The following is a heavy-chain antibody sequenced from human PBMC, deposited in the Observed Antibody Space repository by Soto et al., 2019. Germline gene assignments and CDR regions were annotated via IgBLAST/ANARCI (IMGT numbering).Heavy chain of an antibody. V-gene: IGHV4-31*03. Sequence: QVQLQESGPGLVKPSQTLSLTCTVSGGSISSGGYYWSWIRQHPGKGLEWIGYIYYSGITYYNPSVKSRVTIPVDTSKYQFSLKLSSVTAADTAVYYCARSGYSYGPNPLLYWGQGTLVTVSS. J-gene: IGHJ4*02. CDR3: ARSGYSYGPNPLLY. D-gene: IGHD5-18*01. CDR2: IYYSGIT. CDR1: GGSISSGGYY.